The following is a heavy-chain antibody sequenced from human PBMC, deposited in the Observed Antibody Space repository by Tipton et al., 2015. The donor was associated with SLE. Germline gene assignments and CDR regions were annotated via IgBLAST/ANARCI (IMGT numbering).Heavy chain of an antibody. V-gene: IGHV4-4*07. CDR3: TRHVVGVASRPGWFDA. CDR1: GGSISSHY. Sequence: TLSLTCTVSGGSISSHYWSWIRQPAGKGLEWIGHIYTRGSTDYNPSLKSRVTISVDTSRNQFSLKLNFVTAADTAFYYCTRHVVGVASRPGWFDAWGQGTLVSVSS. D-gene: IGHD2-15*01. CDR2: IYTRGST. J-gene: IGHJ5*02.